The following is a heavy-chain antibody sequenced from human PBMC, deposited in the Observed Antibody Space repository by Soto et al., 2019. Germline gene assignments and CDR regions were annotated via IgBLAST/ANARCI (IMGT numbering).Heavy chain of an antibody. J-gene: IGHJ4*01. Sequence: ASVKVSCKATGNIFTSYDSNWVRQATGHGLEWMGWINPNSGNIGYAQKFQGRVTMTEDTAIRTDYMEVSMLRSDDTALYYCAKGRDSGSFYLFDFWGKGTLVTVSS. CDR3: AKGRDSGSFYLFDF. CDR1: GNIFTSYD. D-gene: IGHD2-15*01. V-gene: IGHV1-8*01. CDR2: INPNSGNI.